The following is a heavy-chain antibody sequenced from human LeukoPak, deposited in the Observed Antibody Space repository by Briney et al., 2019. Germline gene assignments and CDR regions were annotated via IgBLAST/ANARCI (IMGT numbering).Heavy chain of an antibody. CDR3: VRDPQVNWNRPSPLS. CDR2: IWFDGSTQ. CDR1: GFTFNDAW. V-gene: IGHV3-33*01. Sequence: GGSLRLSCAASGFTFNDAWMNWVRQAPGKGLEWVSVIWFDGSTQYYADSVKGRFTISRDNSKNTLFLQMNSLRAEDTAVYYCVRDPQVNWNRPSPLSWGQGTLVTVSS. D-gene: IGHD1-20*01. J-gene: IGHJ5*02.